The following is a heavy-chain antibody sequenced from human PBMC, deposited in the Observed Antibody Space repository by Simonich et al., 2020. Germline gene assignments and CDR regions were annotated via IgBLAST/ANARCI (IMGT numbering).Heavy chain of an antibody. CDR3: ARDYSNYDAFDI. Sequence: EVQLVESGGGLVQPGGSLRLSCAASGFTFSSSWMHWVRQAPGKGLVWGSRINSEWSSTRYADSVKGRCTISRDNAKNTLYLQMNRLRAEDTAVYYCARDYSNYDAFDIWGQGTMVTVSS. CDR1: GFTFSSSW. V-gene: IGHV3-74*01. D-gene: IGHD4-4*01. J-gene: IGHJ3*02. CDR2: INSEWSST.